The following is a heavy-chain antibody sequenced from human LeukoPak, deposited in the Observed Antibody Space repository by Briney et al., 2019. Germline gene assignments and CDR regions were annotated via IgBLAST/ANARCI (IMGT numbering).Heavy chain of an antibody. CDR2: ISDNGGTT. Sequence: GGSLRLSCAASGFTLSSYAMSWVRQAPGKGLEWVSSISDNGGTTLYGDSVKGRLTISRDNSKNTLYLQINSLRAEDTAVYYCAKRSMKTLFYFDYWGQGTLITVSS. CDR1: GFTLSSYA. V-gene: IGHV3-23*01. J-gene: IGHJ4*02. CDR3: AKRSMKTLFYFDY.